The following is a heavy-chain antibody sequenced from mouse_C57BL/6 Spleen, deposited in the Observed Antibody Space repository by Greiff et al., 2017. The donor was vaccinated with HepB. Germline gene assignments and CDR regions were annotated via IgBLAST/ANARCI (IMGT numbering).Heavy chain of an antibody. CDR3: ASSGTTGSYFDY. V-gene: IGHV1-59*01. CDR1: GYTFTSYW. J-gene: IGHJ2*01. Sequence: VQLQQPGAELVRPGTSVKLSCKASGYTFTSYWMHWVKQRPGQGLEWIGVIDPSDSYTNYNQKFKGKATLTVDTSSSTAYMQLSSLTSEDSAVYYCASSGTTGSYFDYWGQGTTLTVSS. CDR2: IDPSDSYT. D-gene: IGHD1-1*01.